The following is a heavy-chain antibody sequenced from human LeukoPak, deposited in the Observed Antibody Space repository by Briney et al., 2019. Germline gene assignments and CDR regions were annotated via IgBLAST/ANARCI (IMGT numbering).Heavy chain of an antibody. CDR3: AIIPYYYDSSGYSEDY. Sequence: ASVKVSCKASGYTFTSYYMHWVRQAPGQGLEWMGIINPSGGSTSHAQKFQGRVTMTRDTSTSTVYMELSSLRSEDTAVYYCAIIPYYYDSSGYSEDYWGQGTLVTVSS. J-gene: IGHJ4*02. V-gene: IGHV1-46*01. D-gene: IGHD3-22*01. CDR2: INPSGGST. CDR1: GYTFTSYY.